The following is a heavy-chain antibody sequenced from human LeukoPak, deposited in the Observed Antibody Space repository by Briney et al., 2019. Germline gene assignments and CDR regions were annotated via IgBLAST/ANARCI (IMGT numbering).Heavy chain of an antibody. CDR2: IWYDGSNK. CDR1: GFTFSSYG. J-gene: IGHJ4*02. Sequence: GGSLRLSCAASGFTFSSYGMHWVRQAPGKGLEWVAVIWYDGSNKYYADSVKGRFTISRDNSKNTLYLQMNSLRAEDTAVYYCATEGARVTTLQYFDYWGQGTLVTVSS. CDR3: ATEGARVTTLQYFDY. V-gene: IGHV3-33*01. D-gene: IGHD2-21*02.